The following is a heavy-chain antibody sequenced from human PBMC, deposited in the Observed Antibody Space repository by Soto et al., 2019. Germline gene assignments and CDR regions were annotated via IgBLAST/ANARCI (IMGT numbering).Heavy chain of an antibody. CDR1: GFTFSSYA. D-gene: IGHD3-3*01. CDR2: ISGSGGST. Sequence: PGGSLRLSCAASGFTFSSYAMSWVRQAPGKGLEWVSAISGSGGSTYYADSVKGRFTISRDNSKNTLYLQMNSLRAEDTAVYYCAKDGKVLRILEWLFSYDAIDLWGQGTKVTVYS. CDR3: AKDGKVLRILEWLFSYDAIDL. J-gene: IGHJ6*02. V-gene: IGHV3-23*01.